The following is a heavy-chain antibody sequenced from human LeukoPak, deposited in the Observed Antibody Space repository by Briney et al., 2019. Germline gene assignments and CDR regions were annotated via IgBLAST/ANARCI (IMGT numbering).Heavy chain of an antibody. V-gene: IGHV4-34*01. J-gene: IGHJ4*02. D-gene: IGHD2-2*01. Sequence: SETLSLTCAVYGGSFSGYYWSWIRQPPGKGLEWIGEINHSGSTNYNPSLKSRVTISVDTSKNQFSLKLSSVTAADTAVYYCARVIVPAAKAHFGYWGQGTLVTVSS. CDR3: ARVIVPAAKAHFGY. CDR1: GGSFSGYY. CDR2: INHSGST.